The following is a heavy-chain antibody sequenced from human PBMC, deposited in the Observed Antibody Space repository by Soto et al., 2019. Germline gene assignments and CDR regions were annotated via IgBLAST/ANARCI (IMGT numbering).Heavy chain of an antibody. CDR2: INPNSGGT. CDR3: ARVTIYYDTSRGAFDI. V-gene: IGHV1-2*04. D-gene: IGHD3-22*01. Sequence: VXSVKVSYKASGYTFTGYYMHWVRQTPGQGLEWMGWINPNSGGTNYAQKFQGWVTMTRDTSISTAYMELSRLRSDDTAVYYCARVTIYYDTSRGAFDIWGQGTMVTVSS. CDR1: GYTFTGYY. J-gene: IGHJ3*02.